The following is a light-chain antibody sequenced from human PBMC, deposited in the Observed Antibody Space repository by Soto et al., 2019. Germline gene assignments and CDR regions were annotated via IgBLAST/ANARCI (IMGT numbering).Light chain of an antibody. Sequence: DIQMTQSPSTLSASVGDRVTITCRASQSVSTWLAWYQQRPGKPPKLLIYTASTLQSGVPSRFSGSGSGTDFTLTISSLQPDDFATYYCLQLNSYPRTFGQGTKVDIK. J-gene: IGKJ1*01. CDR2: TAS. V-gene: IGKV1-5*01. CDR1: QSVSTW. CDR3: LQLNSYPRT.